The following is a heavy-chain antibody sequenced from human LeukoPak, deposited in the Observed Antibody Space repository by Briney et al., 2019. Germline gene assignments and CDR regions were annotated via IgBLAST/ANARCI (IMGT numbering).Heavy chain of an antibody. J-gene: IGHJ4*02. D-gene: IGHD2/OR15-2a*01. V-gene: IGHV4-59*08. Sequence: SETLSLTCKVSVSVGSIRSYYWSWIRQPPGKALEWIGYIYYSGSTDYNPSLESRVTISLDTSKNQFSLTLRSVTAADTAVYYCAGHHPRNTVDFWGQGTLVTVSS. CDR1: VGSIRSYY. CDR2: IYYSGST. CDR3: AGHHPRNTVDF.